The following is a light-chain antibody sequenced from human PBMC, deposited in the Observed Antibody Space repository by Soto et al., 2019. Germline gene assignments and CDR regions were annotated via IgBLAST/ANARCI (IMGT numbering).Light chain of an antibody. Sequence: EVVLTQSPATLSLSPGERATLSCRASQSIRTSLAWYQQKPGQAPRLLIYGASTRATGIPDRFSGSGSGTDFTLTISRLEPEDFAVYYCQQYGTSPFTFGPGTKVDI. V-gene: IGKV3-20*01. CDR1: QSIRTS. CDR2: GAS. CDR3: QQYGTSPFT. J-gene: IGKJ3*01.